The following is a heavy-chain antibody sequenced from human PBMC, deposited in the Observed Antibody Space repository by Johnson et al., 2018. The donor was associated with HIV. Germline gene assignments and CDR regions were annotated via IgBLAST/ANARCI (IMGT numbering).Heavy chain of an antibody. CDR2: ISYDGSNK. Sequence: QVQLVESGGGVVQPGRSLRLSCAASGFTFSNYAMHWVRQAPGKGLEWVTVISYDGSNKYHADSVKGRFIISRDNSKNTLYLQMNSLRAEDTAVYYCAKTYSSSWYAFDIWGQGTMVTVSS. CDR1: GFTFSNYA. V-gene: IGHV3-30-3*02. J-gene: IGHJ3*02. CDR3: AKTYSSSWYAFDI. D-gene: IGHD6-13*01.